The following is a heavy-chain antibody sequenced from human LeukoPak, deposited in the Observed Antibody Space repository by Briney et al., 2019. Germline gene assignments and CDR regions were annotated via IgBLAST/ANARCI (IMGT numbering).Heavy chain of an antibody. CDR1: GYTFTSYG. CDR3: ARAYSSGWPYYYDCSGYHYFDY. J-gene: IGHJ4*02. CDR2: ISAYNGNT. Sequence: ASVKVSCKASGYTFTSYGISWVRQAPGQGLEWMGWISAYNGNTNYAQKLQGRVTMTTDTSASTAYMELRSLRSDDTAVYYCARAYSSGWPYYYDCSGYHYFDYWGQGTLVTVSS. D-gene: IGHD3-22*01. V-gene: IGHV1-18*01.